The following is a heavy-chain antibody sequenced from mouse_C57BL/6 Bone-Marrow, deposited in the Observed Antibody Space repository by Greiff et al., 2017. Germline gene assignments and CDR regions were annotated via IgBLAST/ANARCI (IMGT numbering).Heavy chain of an antibody. CDR3: ARLYYGNYGWYFDV. D-gene: IGHD2-1*01. V-gene: IGHV7-3*01. Sequence: DVKLVESGGGLVQPGGSLSLSCAASGFTFTDYYMSWVRQPPGKALEWLGFIRNKANGYTTEYSASVKGRFTISRDNSQSILYLQMNALRAEDSATYYCARLYYGNYGWYFDVWGTGTTVTVSS. CDR1: GFTFTDYY. CDR2: IRNKANGYTT. J-gene: IGHJ1*03.